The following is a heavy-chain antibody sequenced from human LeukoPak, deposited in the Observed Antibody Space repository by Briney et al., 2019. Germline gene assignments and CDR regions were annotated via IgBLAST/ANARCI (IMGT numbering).Heavy chain of an antibody. D-gene: IGHD3-10*01. J-gene: IGHJ4*02. CDR3: ARDRDYGSGSYYNGYNFDY. V-gene: IGHV1-46*01. Sequence: ASVKVSCKASGYTFTSYYMHWVRQAPGQGLEWMGIINPFGGSTSYAQKFQGRVTMTRDTSTSTVYMELSSVRSEDTAVYYCARDRDYGSGSYYNGYNFDYWGQGTLVTVSS. CDR2: INPFGGST. CDR1: GYTFTSYY.